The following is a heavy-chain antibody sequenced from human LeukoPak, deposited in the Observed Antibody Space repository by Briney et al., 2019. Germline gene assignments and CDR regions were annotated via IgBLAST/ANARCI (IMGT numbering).Heavy chain of an antibody. CDR3: ARAVGYSSSDWFDP. D-gene: IGHD6-6*01. Sequence: SETLSLSCTVSGGSITSYYWSWIRQPPGKGLEWIGYIYYSGSTNYNPSLKSRVTISIDTSKNQFSLKLSSVTAADTAFYYCARAVGYSSSDWFDPWGQGTLVTVSS. J-gene: IGHJ5*02. V-gene: IGHV4-59*01. CDR2: IYYSGST. CDR1: GGSITSYY.